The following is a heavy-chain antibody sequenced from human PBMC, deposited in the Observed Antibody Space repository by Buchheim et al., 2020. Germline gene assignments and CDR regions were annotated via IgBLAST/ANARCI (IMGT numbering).Heavy chain of an antibody. CDR1: GFTFSDYW. CDR3: AVTNWFNP. Sequence: EVQLLESGGGLVQPGGSLRLSCAASGFTFSDYWMSWVRQAPGKGLEWVANIIHDGSEKYYVDSVKGRFTISRDNARNILYLQMNSLRVEDTAVYYCAVTNWFNPWGQGTL. D-gene: IGHD4-17*01. J-gene: IGHJ5*02. V-gene: IGHV3-7*01. CDR2: IIHDGSEK.